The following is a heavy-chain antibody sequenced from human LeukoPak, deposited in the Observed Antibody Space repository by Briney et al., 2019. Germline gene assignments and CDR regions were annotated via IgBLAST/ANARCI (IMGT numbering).Heavy chain of an antibody. J-gene: IGHJ5*02. CDR2: INPSGGST. D-gene: IGHD2-2*01. CDR1: GYTFTSYY. V-gene: IGHV1-46*01. CDR3: ARDLRGYCSSTSCYARHSGHNWFDP. Sequence: ASVKVSCEASGYTFTSYYMHWVRQAPGQGLEWMGIINPSGGSTSYAQKFQGRVTMTRDMSTSTVYMELSSLRSEDTAVYYCARDLRGYCSSTSCYARHSGHNWFDPWGQGTLVTVSS.